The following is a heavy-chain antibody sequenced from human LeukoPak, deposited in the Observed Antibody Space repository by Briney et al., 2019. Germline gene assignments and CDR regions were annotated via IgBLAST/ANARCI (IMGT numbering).Heavy chain of an antibody. D-gene: IGHD5-24*01. V-gene: IGHV3-23*01. J-gene: IGHJ4*02. CDR2: INSDGDST. CDR1: GFTFSSYS. Sequence: GGSLRLSCAASGFTFSSYSMTWVRQAPGKGLDLVSSINSDGDSTYFAHSVKGRFTISRDNSKNTVHLQLNRLRVEDTAVYYCAKGRDGYNPFDYWGRGTLVTVSS. CDR3: AKGRDGYNPFDY.